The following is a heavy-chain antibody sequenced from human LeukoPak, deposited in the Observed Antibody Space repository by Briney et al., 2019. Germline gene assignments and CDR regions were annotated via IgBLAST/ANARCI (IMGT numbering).Heavy chain of an antibody. CDR1: GASISSGRYY. Sequence: HPSQTLSLTCNVSGASISSGRYYWSWIRQPAGKGLEWFGRIYYSGITDDNPSIKSRVTISVDTSKNQFSRRLPSVTAADTAVYYCARGLERRLGYFDYWGQGTLVTVPS. CDR2: IYYSGIT. CDR3: ARGLERRLGYFDY. J-gene: IGHJ4*02. V-gene: IGHV4-61*02. D-gene: IGHD1-1*01.